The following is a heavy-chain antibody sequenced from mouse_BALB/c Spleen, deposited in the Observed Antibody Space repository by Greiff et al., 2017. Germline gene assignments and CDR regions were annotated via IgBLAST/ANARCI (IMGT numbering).Heavy chain of an antibody. Sequence: VQLQQSGAELARPGASVKLSCKASGYTFTSYWMQWVKQRPGQGLEWIGAIYPGDGDTRYTQKFKGKATLTADKSSSTAYMQLSSLASEDSAVYYCARGDGYDYMDYWGQGTTLTVSS. CDR3: ARGDGYDYMDY. CDR1: GYTFTSYW. J-gene: IGHJ2*01. V-gene: IGHV1-87*01. CDR2: IYPGDGDT. D-gene: IGHD1-2*01.